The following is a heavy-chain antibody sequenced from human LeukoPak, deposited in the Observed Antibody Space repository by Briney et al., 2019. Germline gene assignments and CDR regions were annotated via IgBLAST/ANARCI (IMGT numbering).Heavy chain of an antibody. J-gene: IGHJ6*02. D-gene: IGHD4-17*01. CDR3: ARDRGDYYYYGMDV. CDR1: GFTYSTYW. Sequence: GGSLRLSCAASGFTYSTYWMSWVRQAPGKGLEWVSYISSSGSTIYYADSVKGRFTISRDNAKNSLYLQMNSLRAEDTAVYYCARDRGDYYYYGMDVWGQGTTVTVSS. V-gene: IGHV3-11*01. CDR2: ISSSGSTI.